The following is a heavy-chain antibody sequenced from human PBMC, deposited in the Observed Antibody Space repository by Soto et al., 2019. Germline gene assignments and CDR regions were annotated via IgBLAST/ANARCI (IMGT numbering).Heavy chain of an antibody. V-gene: IGHV3-23*01. D-gene: IGHD3-3*01. J-gene: IGHJ4*02. CDR3: AKGPYDFWSGYYVPIGAPDY. Sequence: PGGSLRLSCAASGFTFSSYAMSWVRQAPGKGLEWVSAISGSGGSTYYADSVKGRFTISRDNSKNTLYLQMNSLRAEDTAVYYCAKGPYDFWSGYYVPIGAPDYWGQGTLVTVSS. CDR1: GFTFSSYA. CDR2: ISGSGGST.